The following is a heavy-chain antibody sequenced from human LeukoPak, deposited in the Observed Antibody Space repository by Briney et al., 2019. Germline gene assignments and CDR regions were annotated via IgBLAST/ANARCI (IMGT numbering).Heavy chain of an antibody. CDR3: ARNKYYYDSRSYGVPNWFDP. V-gene: IGHV4-39*01. CDR1: GRSISSSSYY. CDR2: IYYSGST. J-gene: IGHJ5*02. Sequence: SETLSLTCTVSGRSISSSSYYWGWIRQPPGKGLEWIGNIYYSGSTYYNPSLKSRVTISVDTSKNQFSLKLSSVTAADTAVFYCARNKYYYDSRSYGVPNWFDPWGQGTLVTVSS. D-gene: IGHD3-10*01.